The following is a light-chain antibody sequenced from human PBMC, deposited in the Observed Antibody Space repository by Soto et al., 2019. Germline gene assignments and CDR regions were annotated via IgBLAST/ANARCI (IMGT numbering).Light chain of an antibody. V-gene: IGKV3-20*01. CDR3: QQYGTLSLT. J-gene: IGKJ4*01. CDR1: QSVSNNF. CDR2: DAS. Sequence: EIVLTQSPGTLSLSPGERATLSGRASQSVSNNFLSWYQQKPGQAPRLLLYDASDRAYGIPDRFSGSGSGTDYTRTISRLEPEDFAVYYCQQYGTLSLTFGGGTKVDIK.